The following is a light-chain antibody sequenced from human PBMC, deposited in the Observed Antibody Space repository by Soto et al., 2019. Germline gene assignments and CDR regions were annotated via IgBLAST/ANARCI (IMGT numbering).Light chain of an antibody. CDR3: QQYGSSPQT. Sequence: EIVLTQSPGTLSLSPGERATLSCRASQSVSNTYLAWYQQKPGQSPRLLIYGASSRATGIPDRFSGSGSGTDFTLTNSRLEPEDFAVYYCQQYGSSPQTFGQGTKVEIK. J-gene: IGKJ1*01. CDR1: QSVSNTY. V-gene: IGKV3-20*01. CDR2: GAS.